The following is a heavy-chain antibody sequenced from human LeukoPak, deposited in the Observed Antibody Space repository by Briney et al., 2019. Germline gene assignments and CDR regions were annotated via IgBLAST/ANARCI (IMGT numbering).Heavy chain of an antibody. J-gene: IGHJ6*02. CDR3: ARVSCSSTSCPPWYYGMDV. V-gene: IGHV1-69*13. Sequence: SVKVSCKASGGTFSSYAISWVRQAPGQGLEWMGGIIPIFGTANYAQKFQGRVTITADESTSTAYMELSSLRSEDTAVYYCARVSCSSTSCPPWYYGMDVWGQGTTVTVSS. CDR2: IIPIFGTA. CDR1: GGTFSSYA. D-gene: IGHD2-2*01.